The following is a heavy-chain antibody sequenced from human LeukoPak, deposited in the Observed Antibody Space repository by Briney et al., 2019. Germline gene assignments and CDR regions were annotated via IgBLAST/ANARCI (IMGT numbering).Heavy chain of an antibody. J-gene: IGHJ4*02. CDR1: GGSINSYY. V-gene: IGHV4-59*08. Sequence: PSETLSLTCTVSGGSINSYYWSWIRQPPGKGLEWIGYIYYGGSTNYNPSLKSRVTISVDTSKNQFSLKLSSVTAADTAVYYCARHEEMATMYDYWGQGTLVTVSS. D-gene: IGHD5-12*01. CDR3: ARHEEMATMYDY. CDR2: IYYGGST.